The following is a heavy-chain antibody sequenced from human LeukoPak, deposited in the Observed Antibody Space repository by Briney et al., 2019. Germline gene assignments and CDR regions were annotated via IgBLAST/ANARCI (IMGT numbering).Heavy chain of an antibody. CDR2: ISSSGSTI. J-gene: IGHJ4*02. CDR1: GFTFSSYE. D-gene: IGHD1-26*01. V-gene: IGHV3-48*03. CDR3: ARDFSSGSYYGDYYFDY. Sequence: GGSLRLSCAASGFTFSSYEMNWVRQAPGKGLEWVSYISSSGSTIYYADSVKGRFTISRDNAKNSLYLQMNSLRAEDTAVYYCARDFSSGSYYGDYYFDYWGQGTLVTVSS.